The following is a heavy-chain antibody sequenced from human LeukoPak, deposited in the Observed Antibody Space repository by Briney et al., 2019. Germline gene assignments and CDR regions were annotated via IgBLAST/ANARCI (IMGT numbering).Heavy chain of an antibody. CDR1: GGSFSGYY. CDR2: INHSGST. Sequence: SETLSLTCAVYGGSFSGYYWSWIRQPPGKGLEWIGEINHSGSTNYNPSLKSRVTISVDTSKNQFSLKLSSVTAADTAMYYCARSIIVGATYYFDYWGQGTLVTVSS. V-gene: IGHV4-34*01. J-gene: IGHJ4*02. D-gene: IGHD1-26*01. CDR3: ARSIIVGATYYFDY.